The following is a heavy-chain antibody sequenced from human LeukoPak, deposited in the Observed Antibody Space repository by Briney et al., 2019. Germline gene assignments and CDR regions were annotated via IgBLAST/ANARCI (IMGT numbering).Heavy chain of an antibody. J-gene: IGHJ2*01. CDR1: GYTLTELS. V-gene: IGHV1-24*01. CDR2: FDPEDGET. Sequence: GASVKVSCKVSGYTLTELSMHWVRQAPGKGLEWMGGFDPEDGETIYAQKFQGRVTMTEDTSTDTAYMELSSLRSEDMAVYYCATGLIWGGEGNFDLWGRGTLVTVSS. CDR3: ATGLIWGGEGNFDL. D-gene: IGHD3-10*01.